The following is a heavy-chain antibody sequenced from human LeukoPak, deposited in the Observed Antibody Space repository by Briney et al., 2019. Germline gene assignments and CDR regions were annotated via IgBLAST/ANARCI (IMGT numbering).Heavy chain of an antibody. J-gene: IGHJ4*02. CDR3: ARQEFSSSPWDY. Sequence: AGESLKISCQGSGYSFTSYWIGWVRQLPGKGLEWMGIIYPGDSDTRYSPSFQGQVTISADKSISTAYLQWSSLKASDTAMYYCARQEFSSSPWDYWGQGTLVTVSS. D-gene: IGHD6-6*01. CDR1: GYSFTSYW. CDR2: IYPGDSDT. V-gene: IGHV5-51*01.